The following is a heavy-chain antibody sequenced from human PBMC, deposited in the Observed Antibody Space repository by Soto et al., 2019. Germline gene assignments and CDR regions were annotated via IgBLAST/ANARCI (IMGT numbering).Heavy chain of an antibody. CDR1: GYTFTSYA. CDR3: ARDGGGPYWYDSSGYYYGAY. Sequence: GASVKVSCKASGYTFTSYAMHWVRQAPGQRLEWMGWINAGNGNTKYSQKFQGRVTITRDTSASTAYMELSSLRSEDTAVYYCARDGGGPYWYDSSGYYYGAYWGQGTLVTVS. J-gene: IGHJ4*02. CDR2: INAGNGNT. D-gene: IGHD3-22*01. V-gene: IGHV1-3*01.